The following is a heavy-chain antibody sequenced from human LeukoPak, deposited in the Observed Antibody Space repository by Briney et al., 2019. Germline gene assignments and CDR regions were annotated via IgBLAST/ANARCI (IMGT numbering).Heavy chain of an antibody. CDR3: ASNYYGSGSLDY. CDR2: IYYSGST. V-gene: IGHV4-59*01. Sequence: SETLSLTCTVSGGSISSYYWSWLRQPPGKGLEWIGCIYYSGSTNYNPTLKSRVTISVDTSKNQFSLKLSSVTAADTAVYYCASNYYGSGSLDYWGQGNLVTVSS. CDR1: GGSISSYY. J-gene: IGHJ4*02. D-gene: IGHD3-10*01.